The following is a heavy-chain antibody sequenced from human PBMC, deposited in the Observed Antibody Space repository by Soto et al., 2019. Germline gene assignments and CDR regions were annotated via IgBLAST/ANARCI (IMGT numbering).Heavy chain of an antibody. D-gene: IGHD3-3*01. CDR3: AATYYDFWSGYKILYYFDF. Sequence: LTCAVCVGSFIGYYWSWIRQPPGKGLEWIGEINHSGSTNYNPSLKSRVTISVDTSKSQFSLKLSSVTAADTAVYYCAATYYDFWSGYKILYYFDFWGQGTLVTVSS. J-gene: IGHJ4*02. V-gene: IGHV4-34*01. CDR1: VGSFIGYY. CDR2: INHSGST.